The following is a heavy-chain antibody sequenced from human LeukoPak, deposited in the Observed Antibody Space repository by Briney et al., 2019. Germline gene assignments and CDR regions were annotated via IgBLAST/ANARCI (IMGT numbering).Heavy chain of an antibody. V-gene: IGHV4-39*07. J-gene: IGHJ5*02. D-gene: IGHD3-10*01. Sequence: SETLSLTCTVSGGSISNSSSYWGWIRQPPGKGLEWIGSIYCSGSTNYNPSLKSRVTISVDTSKNQFSLKLSSVTAADTAVYYCARNHGSGSYYKEWWFDPWGQGTLVTVSS. CDR2: IYCSGST. CDR1: GGSISNSSSY. CDR3: ARNHGSGSYYKEWWFDP.